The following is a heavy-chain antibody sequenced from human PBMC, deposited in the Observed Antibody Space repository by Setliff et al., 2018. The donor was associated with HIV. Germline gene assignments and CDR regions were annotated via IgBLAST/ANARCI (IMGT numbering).Heavy chain of an antibody. CDR2: FDPQDDET. CDR1: GYTLTELS. J-gene: IGHJ3*02. V-gene: IGHV1-24*01. CDR3: VTQRGSGSDPFDI. Sequence: ASVKVSCKVSGYTLTELSRHWVRQAPGKGLEWIGSFDPQDDETIYAQNFQGRATMTEDTSTDTAYMELSSLRSEDTAVYYCVTQRGSGSDPFDIWGPGTMVTVS. D-gene: IGHD6-25*01.